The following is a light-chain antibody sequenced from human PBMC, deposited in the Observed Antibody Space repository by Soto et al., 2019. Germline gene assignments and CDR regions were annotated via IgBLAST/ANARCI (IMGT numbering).Light chain of an antibody. CDR3: QKYYSIPFT. V-gene: IGKV4-1*01. CDR2: GAS. Sequence: DFVMTQAPDSLAVSLGERATINCKSSQSVLYNSNNKNHLGWFQQKPGHPPKLLIYGASFRPSGVPDRFSGSGSGTDFTLTIGSLQAEDVAVYYCQKYYSIPFTFGQGTKLEI. J-gene: IGKJ2*01. CDR1: QSVLYNSNNKNH.